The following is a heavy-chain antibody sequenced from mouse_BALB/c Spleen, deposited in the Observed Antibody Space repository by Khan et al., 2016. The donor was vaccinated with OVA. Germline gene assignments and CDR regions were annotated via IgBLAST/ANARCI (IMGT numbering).Heavy chain of an antibody. J-gene: IGHJ2*01. V-gene: IGHV1-54*01. CDR3: ARAQLGLRFDY. CDR1: GYAFTSYL. CDR2: INPGNGNI. Sequence: QVQLQQAGAELVRPGTSVKVSCKASGYAFTSYLREWINQRHGQGIEWIGLINPGNGNINYNEKFKGKATLTADKPPSIAYMQPSSLTSDDSAVYFCARAQLGLRFDYWGQGTTLTVSS. D-gene: IGHD3-1*01.